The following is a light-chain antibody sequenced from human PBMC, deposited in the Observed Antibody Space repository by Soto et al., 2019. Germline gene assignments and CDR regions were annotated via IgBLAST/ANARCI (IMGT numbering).Light chain of an antibody. CDR3: QHYDILLRT. J-gene: IGKJ2*01. V-gene: IGKV1-33*01. CDR2: DTS. CDR1: QDIGNS. Sequence: DLQMTQSPSSLSASAGDRVTITCQASQDIGNSLNWYQQKPGKAPKLLIYDTSNLETGVPSRFSGSGSGTDFTLSINSLQPEDIATYYCQHYDILLRTFGQGTKLVI.